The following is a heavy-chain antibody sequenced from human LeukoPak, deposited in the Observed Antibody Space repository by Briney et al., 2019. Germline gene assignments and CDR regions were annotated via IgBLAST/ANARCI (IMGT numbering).Heavy chain of an antibody. J-gene: IGHJ4*02. Sequence: PSETLSLTCTVSGGSISSYYWSWIRQPPGKGLEWIGYIYYSGSTNYNPSLKRRVTISVDTSKNQFSLKLSSVTAADTAVYYCASKYYGDYGWYFDYWGQGTLVTVSS. D-gene: IGHD4-17*01. V-gene: IGHV4-59*08. CDR1: GGSISSYY. CDR2: IYYSGST. CDR3: ASKYYGDYGWYFDY.